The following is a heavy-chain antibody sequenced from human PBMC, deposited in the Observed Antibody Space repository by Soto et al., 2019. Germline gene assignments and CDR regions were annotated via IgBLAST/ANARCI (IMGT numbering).Heavy chain of an antibody. J-gene: IGHJ4*02. CDR2: ISGSGGST. Sequence: GGSLRLSCAASGFTFSSYAMSWVRQAPGKGLEWVSAISGSGGSTYYADSVKGRFTISRDNSKNTLYLQMNSLRAEDTAVYYCARDGVAPGLYFDHWGQGTPVTVSS. CDR3: ARDGVAPGLYFDH. CDR1: GFTFSSYA. D-gene: IGHD6-13*01. V-gene: IGHV3-23*01.